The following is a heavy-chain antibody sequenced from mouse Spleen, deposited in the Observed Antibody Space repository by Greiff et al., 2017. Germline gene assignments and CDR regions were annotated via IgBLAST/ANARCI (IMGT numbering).Heavy chain of an antibody. CDR2: ISSGSSTI. V-gene: IGHV5-17*01. CDR1: GFTFSDYG. J-gene: IGHJ3*01. CDR3: ARTGYYYGSPFAY. D-gene: IGHD1-1*01. Sequence: EVKLVESGGGLVKPGGSLKLSCAASGFTFSDYGMHWVRQAPEKGLEWVAYISSGSSTIYYADTVKGRFTISRDNAKNTLFLQMTSLRSEDTAMYYCARTGYYYGSPFAYWGQGTLVTVSA.